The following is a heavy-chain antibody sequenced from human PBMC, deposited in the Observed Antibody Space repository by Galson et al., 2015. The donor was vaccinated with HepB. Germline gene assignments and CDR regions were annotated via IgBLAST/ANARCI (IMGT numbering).Heavy chain of an antibody. Sequence: LRLSCAASGFTFSGYAMHWVRQAPGKGLEWVAVISNDGSNRYYADSVKGRFTITRNNSKNTLYMQMDSLRAEDTAVYYCASHIYWGQGTLVTVSS. V-gene: IGHV3-30*04. CDR3: ASHIY. J-gene: IGHJ4*02. CDR1: GFTFSGYA. CDR2: ISNDGSNR.